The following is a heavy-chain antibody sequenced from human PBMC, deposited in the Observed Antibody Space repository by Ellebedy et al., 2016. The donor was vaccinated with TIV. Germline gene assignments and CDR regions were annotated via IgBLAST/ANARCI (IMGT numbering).Heavy chain of an antibody. V-gene: IGHV4-59*08. J-gene: IGHJ6*02. D-gene: IGHD3-10*01. CDR1: GGSISTYY. Sequence: MPSETLSLTCTVSGGSISTYYWNWIRQPPGKGLEWIGYIYYSGSTNYNPSLKSRVTISVDTSKNQFSLKLSSVTAADTAVYYCARQSPLWFGGNGGMDVWGQGTTVTVSS. CDR2: IYYSGST. CDR3: ARQSPLWFGGNGGMDV.